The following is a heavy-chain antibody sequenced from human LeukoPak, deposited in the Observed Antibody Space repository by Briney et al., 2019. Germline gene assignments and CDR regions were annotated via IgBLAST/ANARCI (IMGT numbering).Heavy chain of an antibody. Sequence: ASVKVSCKASGYTFTSYYMHWVRQAPGQGLEWMGGIIPISGTANYAQKFQGRVTITADESTSTAYMELSSLRSEDTAVYYCARDSRPHLSVGMDVWGQGTTVTVSS. CDR1: GYTFTSYY. V-gene: IGHV1-69*13. J-gene: IGHJ6*02. D-gene: IGHD3-3*02. CDR2: IIPISGTA. CDR3: ARDSRPHLSVGMDV.